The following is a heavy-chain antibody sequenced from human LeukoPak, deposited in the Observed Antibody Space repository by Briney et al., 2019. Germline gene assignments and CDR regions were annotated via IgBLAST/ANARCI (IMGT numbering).Heavy chain of an antibody. V-gene: IGHV3-30*02. CDR3: AKDKDPWKSTSISDFDY. CDR1: GFTFSSYW. Sequence: QPGGSLRLSCAASGFTFSSYWMSWVRQAPGKGLEWVAFIRYDGSNKYYADSVKGRFTISRDNSKNTLYLQMNSLRAEDTAVYFCAKDKDPWKSTSISDFDYWGQGTLVTVSS. CDR2: IRYDGSNK. D-gene: IGHD1-1*01. J-gene: IGHJ4*02.